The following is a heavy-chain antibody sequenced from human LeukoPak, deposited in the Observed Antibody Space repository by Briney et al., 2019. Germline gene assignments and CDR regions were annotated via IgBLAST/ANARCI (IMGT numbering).Heavy chain of an antibody. D-gene: IGHD4-23*01. CDR3: VRDLDLGGYSSFEY. V-gene: IGHV3-74*01. CDR1: GFIFSTYG. CDR2: IKSDGSSS. Sequence: PGGSLRLSCAASGFIFSTYGIHWVRQAPGKGLVWVSRIKSDGSSSTYADSLKGRFTISRDSAKNSLYLQMNTLRAEDTAVYYCVRDLDLGGYSSFEYWGQGTLVTVSS. J-gene: IGHJ4*02.